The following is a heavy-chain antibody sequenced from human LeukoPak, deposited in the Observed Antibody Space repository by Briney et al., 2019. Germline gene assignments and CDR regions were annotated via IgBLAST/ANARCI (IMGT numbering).Heavy chain of an antibody. CDR3: ARNSQGFLPGNY. J-gene: IGHJ4*02. V-gene: IGHV4-34*01. CDR2: INHSGST. D-gene: IGHD2/OR15-2a*01. CDR1: GGSISSGGYY. Sequence: SETLSLTCAVSGGSISSGGYYWSWIRQPPGKGLEWIGEINHSGSTNYNPSLKSRVTISVDTSKNQFSLKLSSVTAADTAVYYCARNSQGFLPGNYWGQGTLVTVSS.